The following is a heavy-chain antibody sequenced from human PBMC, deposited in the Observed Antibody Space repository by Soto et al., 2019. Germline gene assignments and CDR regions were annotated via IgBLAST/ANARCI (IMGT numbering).Heavy chain of an antibody. Sequence: SETLSLTCTVSGGSLSSSSYYWGWIRQPPGKGLEWIGSIYYSGSTYYNPSLKSRVTISVDTSKNQFSLKLSSVTAADTAVYYCAREIEYSSSFFDYWGQGTLVTVSS. V-gene: IGHV4-39*07. D-gene: IGHD6-6*01. CDR1: GGSLSSSSYY. CDR3: AREIEYSSSFFDY. J-gene: IGHJ4*02. CDR2: IYYSGST.